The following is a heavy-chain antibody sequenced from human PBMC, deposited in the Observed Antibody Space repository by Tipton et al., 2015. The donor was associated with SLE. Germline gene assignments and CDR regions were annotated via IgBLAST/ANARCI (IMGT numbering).Heavy chain of an antibody. J-gene: IGHJ4*02. Sequence: TLSLTCAVYGGSFSGYYWTWIRQPPGKGLEWIGEMNHRGSTNYNPSLKSRVTISVDTSKNQFSLKLSSVTAADTAVYYCAREGGLAWHFDYWGQGTLVTVSS. V-gene: IGHV4-34*01. CDR2: MNHRGST. CDR3: AREGGLAWHFDY. CDR1: GGSFSGYY. D-gene: IGHD3/OR15-3a*01.